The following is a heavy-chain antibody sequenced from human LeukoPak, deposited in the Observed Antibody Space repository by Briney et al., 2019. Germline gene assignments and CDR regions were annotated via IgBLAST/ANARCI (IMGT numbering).Heavy chain of an antibody. J-gene: IGHJ4*02. Sequence: GGSLRPSCAASGFAFSSYWMHWVRRAPGKGLVWVSRINSDGINTTYADSVKGRFTISRDNAKNTLYLQMNSLRAEDTAVYYCARDYYGSGSLQWGQGTLVTVSS. D-gene: IGHD3-10*01. CDR3: ARDYYGSGSLQ. CDR2: INSDGINT. V-gene: IGHV3-74*01. CDR1: GFAFSSYW.